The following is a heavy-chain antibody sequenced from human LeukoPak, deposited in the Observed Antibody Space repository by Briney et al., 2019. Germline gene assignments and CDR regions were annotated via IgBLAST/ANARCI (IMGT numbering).Heavy chain of an antibody. CDR1: GFTLRNYW. J-gene: IGHJ4*02. Sequence: GGSLRLSCAASGFTLRNYWMHWVRQAPGKGLEWVSSISSSSSYIYYADSVKGRFTISRDNAKNSLYLQMNSLRAEDTAVYYCARDSDTAMADYFDYWGQGTLVTVSS. CDR3: ARDSDTAMADYFDY. D-gene: IGHD5-18*01. CDR2: ISSSSSYI. V-gene: IGHV3-21*01.